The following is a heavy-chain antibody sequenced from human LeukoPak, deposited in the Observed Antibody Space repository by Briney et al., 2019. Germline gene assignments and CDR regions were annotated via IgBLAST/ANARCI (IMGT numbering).Heavy chain of an antibody. D-gene: IGHD3-3*01. Sequence: PSQTLSLTCAVSGGSISSGGYSWSWIRQPPGKGLEWIGYIYHSGSTYYNPSLKSRVTISVDRSKNQFSLKLSSVTAADTAVYYCATRHYDFWSGYYLDYWGQGTLVTVSS. CDR1: GGSISSGGYS. V-gene: IGHV4-30-2*01. CDR3: ATRHYDFWSGYYLDY. J-gene: IGHJ4*02. CDR2: IYHSGST.